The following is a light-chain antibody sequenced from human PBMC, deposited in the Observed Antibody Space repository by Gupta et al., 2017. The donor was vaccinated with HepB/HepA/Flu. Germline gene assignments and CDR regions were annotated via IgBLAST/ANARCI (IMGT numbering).Light chain of an antibody. CDR2: GAS. CDR1: QSVSSSY. J-gene: IGKJ4*01. Sequence: ELVLTQSPGTLSLSPGERATLSCRASQSVSSSYLAWYQQKPGQAPRLLMYGASSRATGIPDRFSGSGSGTDCTLTISRLEPEDFAVYYCQQYGSSPLTFGGGTKVEIK. CDR3: QQYGSSPLT. V-gene: IGKV3-20*01.